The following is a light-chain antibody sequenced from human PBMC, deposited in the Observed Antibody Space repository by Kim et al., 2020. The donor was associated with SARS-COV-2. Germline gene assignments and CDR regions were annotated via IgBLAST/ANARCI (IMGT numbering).Light chain of an antibody. CDR1: QSVGTS. CDR2: DAS. CDR3: QQREDWPLT. J-gene: IGKJ4*01. V-gene: IGKV3-11*01. Sequence: LSTGERPTRSCRASQSVGTSLAWFHHKPGQAPRLLIHDASYRSTGIPARFSGSGSGTDFTLTITNLQAEDIAVYYCQQREDWPLTFGGGTKVDIK.